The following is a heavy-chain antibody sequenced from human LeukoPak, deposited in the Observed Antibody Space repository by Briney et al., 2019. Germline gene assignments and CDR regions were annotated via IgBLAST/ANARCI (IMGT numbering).Heavy chain of an antibody. CDR2: LWSDASNR. J-gene: IGHJ4*02. D-gene: IGHD7-27*01. Sequence: GESLKISCKGSGYSFTTYWIGWVRQAPGKGLEWVAVLWSDASNRYYADSVKGRFTISRDISKNTLYLQMTSLRVEDTAVYYCAREDWGSTGHSFGYWGQGTLVTVSS. CDR1: GYSFTTYW. CDR3: AREDWGSTGHSFGY. V-gene: IGHV3-33*01.